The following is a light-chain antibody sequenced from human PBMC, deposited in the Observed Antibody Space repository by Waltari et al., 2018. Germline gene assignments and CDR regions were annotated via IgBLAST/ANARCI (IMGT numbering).Light chain of an antibody. CDR2: AAS. J-gene: IGKJ2*01. CDR3: QQSYSTPRT. Sequence: DIQMTQSPSSLSASVGDRVTITCRASQSISSYLNWYQQKPGKAPKPLIYAASSLQSGGPSRFSGSGSGTDFTLTISSLQPEDFATYYCQQSYSTPRTFGQGTKLEIK. V-gene: IGKV1-39*01. CDR1: QSISSY.